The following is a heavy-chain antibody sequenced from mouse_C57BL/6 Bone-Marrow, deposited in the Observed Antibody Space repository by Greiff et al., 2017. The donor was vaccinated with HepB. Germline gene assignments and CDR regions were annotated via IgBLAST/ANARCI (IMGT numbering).Heavy chain of an antibody. D-gene: IGHD1-1*01. J-gene: IGHJ4*01. CDR3: ARMTYYYCSYYAMDY. Sequence: QVTLKESGPGILQPSQTLSLTCSFSGFSLSTFGMGVGWIRQPSGKGLEWLAQIWWGDDKYYNPALKSRLTISKDTSKNQVFLKIANVDTADTATYYCARMTYYYCSYYAMDYWGQGTSVTVSS. CDR2: IWWGDDK. CDR1: GFSLSTFGMG. V-gene: IGHV8-8*01.